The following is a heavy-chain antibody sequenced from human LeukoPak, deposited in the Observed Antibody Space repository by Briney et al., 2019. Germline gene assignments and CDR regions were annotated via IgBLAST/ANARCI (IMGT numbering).Heavy chain of an antibody. Sequence: GGSLRLSCAASGFTFSSYSMSWVRQAPGKGLEWVSSISSNSNIYYADSVKGRFTISRDNAKNSLYLQMNSLRAEDTAVYYCARGTYYDCWSGYRHFDYWGQGTLVTVSS. CDR3: ARGTYYDCWSGYRHFDY. CDR2: ISSNSNI. J-gene: IGHJ4*02. CDR1: GFTFSSYS. V-gene: IGHV3-21*01. D-gene: IGHD3-3*01.